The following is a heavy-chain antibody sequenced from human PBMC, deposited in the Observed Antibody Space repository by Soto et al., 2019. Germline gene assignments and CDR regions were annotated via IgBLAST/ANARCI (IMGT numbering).Heavy chain of an antibody. D-gene: IGHD2-21*02. Sequence: SETLSLTCTVSGGSISGYYWSWIRQPPGKGLEWIGYMYNTGSTVYSPSFKSRVTISVDTSKNQFSLKLNSVTAADTAVYYCARDLWGYCGTDCYPLDVWGQGTSVTVSS. J-gene: IGHJ6*02. CDR3: ARDLWGYCGTDCYPLDV. V-gene: IGHV4-59*01. CDR1: GGSISGYY. CDR2: MYNTGST.